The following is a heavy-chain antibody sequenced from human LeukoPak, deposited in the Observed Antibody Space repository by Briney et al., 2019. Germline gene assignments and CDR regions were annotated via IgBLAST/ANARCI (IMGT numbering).Heavy chain of an antibody. CDR2: INPKSGGT. CDR3: ASLYYYYKGGVDY. D-gene: IGHD3-22*01. V-gene: IGHV1-2*02. J-gene: IGHJ4*02. CDR1: GYTFTDYY. Sequence: ASVKVSCKTSGYTFTDYYMHWVRQAPGQGLEWMGWINPKSGGTNYTQNFQGRVTMTRDTSISTAYMELSRLRSDDTAVYYCASLYYYYKGGVDYWGQGTLVTVSS.